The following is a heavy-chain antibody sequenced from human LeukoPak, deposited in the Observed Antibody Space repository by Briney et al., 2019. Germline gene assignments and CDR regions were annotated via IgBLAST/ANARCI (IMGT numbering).Heavy chain of an antibody. CDR2: INPSGGST. J-gene: IGHJ6*03. CDR1: GYTFTSYY. D-gene: IGHD3-10*01. CDR3: ARDRAIWFGELLSRYYYMDV. Sequence: ASVKVSCKASGYTFTSYYMHWVRQAPGQGLEWMGIINPSGGSTSYAQKFQGRVTMTRDMSTSTVYMELSSLRSEDTAVYYCARDRAIWFGELLSRYYYMDVWGKGTTVTVSS. V-gene: IGHV1-46*01.